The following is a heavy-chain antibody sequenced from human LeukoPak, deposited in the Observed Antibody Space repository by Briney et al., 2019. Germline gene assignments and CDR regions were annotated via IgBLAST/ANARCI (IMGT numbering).Heavy chain of an antibody. Sequence: VASVKVSCKASGGTFSSYAISWLRQAPGQGLEWMGGIIPIFGTANYAQKFQGRVTITADESTSTAYMELSSLGSEDTAVYYCARDRDYYDSSGYYSPWGQGTLVTVSS. CDR3: ARDRDYYDSSGYYSP. J-gene: IGHJ5*02. CDR2: IIPIFGTA. V-gene: IGHV1-69*13. CDR1: GGTFSSYA. D-gene: IGHD3-22*01.